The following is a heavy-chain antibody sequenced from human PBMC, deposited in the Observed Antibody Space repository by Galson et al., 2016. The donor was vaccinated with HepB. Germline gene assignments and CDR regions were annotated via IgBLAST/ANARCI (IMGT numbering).Heavy chain of an antibody. CDR1: GNTLSELS. D-gene: IGHD3-3*02. CDR3: ATGVLVSQGFDY. J-gene: IGHJ4*02. Sequence: SVKVSCKVSGNTLSELSIFWVRQAPGKGLEWMGTFDPEDGERIHAQKFQGRVTVTEDRSTDTAFMELSSLTSDDTAVYYCATGVLVSQGFDYWGQGTLVVVSS. CDR2: FDPEDGER. V-gene: IGHV1-24*01.